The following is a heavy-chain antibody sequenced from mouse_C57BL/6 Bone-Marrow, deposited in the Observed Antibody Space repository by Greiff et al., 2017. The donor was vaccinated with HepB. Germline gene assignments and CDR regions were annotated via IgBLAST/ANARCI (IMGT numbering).Heavy chain of an antibody. V-gene: IGHV1-4*01. D-gene: IGHD2-4*01. Sequence: VQGVESGAELARPGASVKMSCKASGYTFTSYTMHWVKQRPGQGLEWIGYINPSSGYTKYNQKFKDKATLTADKSSSTAYMQLSSLTSEDSAVYYCARGDYDYDGFAYWGQGTLVTVSA. J-gene: IGHJ3*01. CDR3: ARGDYDYDGFAY. CDR1: GYTFTSYT. CDR2: INPSSGYT.